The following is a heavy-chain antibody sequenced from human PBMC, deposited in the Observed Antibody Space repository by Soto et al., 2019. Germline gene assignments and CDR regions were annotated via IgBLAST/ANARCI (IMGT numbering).Heavy chain of an antibody. CDR1: GFTFSGYW. D-gene: IGHD3-10*01. J-gene: IGHJ4*02. Sequence: GGSLRLSCAASGFTFSGYWMHWVRQAPGKGLVWVSRIDNDGSSTTYADSVKGRFTISRDNAKNTLYLQMNSLTAEDTAVYYCARDGSGPIDFDYWGQGTLVTVSS. CDR2: IDNDGSST. V-gene: IGHV3-74*01. CDR3: ARDGSGPIDFDY.